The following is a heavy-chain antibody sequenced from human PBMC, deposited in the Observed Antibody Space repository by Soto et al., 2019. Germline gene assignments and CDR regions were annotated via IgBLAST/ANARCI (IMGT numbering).Heavy chain of an antibody. CDR2: IKSKVDSATT. J-gene: IGHJ4*02. Sequence: PGGSLRLSCAASGFTFSNAWMSWVRQAPGKGLEWVGRIKSKVDSATTDYAAPVKGGFSISRDDSRSTLYLQMNSLKIEDTAVYYCTTDDPINRNWGQGTLVTVSS. CDR1: GFTFSNAW. V-gene: IGHV3-15*01. CDR3: TTDDPINRN.